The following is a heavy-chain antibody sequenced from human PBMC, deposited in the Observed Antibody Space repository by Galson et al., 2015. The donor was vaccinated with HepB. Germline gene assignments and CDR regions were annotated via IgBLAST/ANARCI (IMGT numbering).Heavy chain of an antibody. CDR3: ARDYGNYYYYGMDV. CDR1: GYTFTSYG. V-gene: IGHV1-18*04. CDR2: ISAYNGNT. J-gene: IGHJ6*02. D-gene: IGHD4-17*01. Sequence: SVKVSCKASGYTFTSYGISWVRQAPGQGLEWMGWISAYNGNTNYAQKLQGRVTMTTDTSTSTAYMELRSLRSDDTAVYYCARDYGNYYYYGMDVWGQGTTVTVSS.